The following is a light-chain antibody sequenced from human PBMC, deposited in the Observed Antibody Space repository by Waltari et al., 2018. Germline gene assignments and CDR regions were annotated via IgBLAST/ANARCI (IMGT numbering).Light chain of an antibody. CDR3: QSFDSSLSASV. J-gene: IGLJ3*02. CDR2: GNT. CDR1: SSNFGAGYD. Sequence: QSVLTQPPSMSGAPGHTVTIPCTGGSSNFGAGYDVHWYQQFPGTAPKLLIFGNTNRAAVVPGRISGSRFGASASLAIAGLQSEDEAVYYCQSFDSSLSASVFGGGTKLTVL. V-gene: IGLV1-40*01.